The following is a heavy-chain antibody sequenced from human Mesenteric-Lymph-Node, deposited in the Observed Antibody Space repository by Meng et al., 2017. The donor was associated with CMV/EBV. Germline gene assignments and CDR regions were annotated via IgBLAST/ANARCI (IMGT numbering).Heavy chain of an antibody. CDR1: GFTFSTYA. V-gene: IGHV3-30*04. J-gene: IGHJ5*02. CDR3: ARALRCSSTSCPFDP. CDR2: ISYDGSNR. Sequence: GGSLRLSCAASGFTFSTYALHWVRQAPGKGLEWVAVISYDGSNRYYADSVKGRFTISRDNSKNTLYLQMNSLRAEDTAVYYCARALRCSSTSCPFDPWGQGTLVTVSS. D-gene: IGHD2-2*01.